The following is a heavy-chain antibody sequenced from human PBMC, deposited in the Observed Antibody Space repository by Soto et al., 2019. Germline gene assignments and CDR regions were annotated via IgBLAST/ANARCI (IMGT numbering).Heavy chain of an antibody. V-gene: IGHV3-21*01. CDR3: ARFRIAAAGSAFDI. J-gene: IGHJ3*02. D-gene: IGHD6-13*01. Sequence: GGSLRLSCAASGFTFSSYSMNWVRQAPGKGLEWVSSISSSSSYIYYADSVKGRFTISRDNAKNSLYLQMNSLRAEDTAVYYCARFRIAAAGSAFDIWGQGTMVTVSS. CDR1: GFTFSSYS. CDR2: ISSSSSYI.